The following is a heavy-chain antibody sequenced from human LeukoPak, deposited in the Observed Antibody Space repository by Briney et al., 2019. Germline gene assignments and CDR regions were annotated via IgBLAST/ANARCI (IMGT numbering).Heavy chain of an antibody. D-gene: IGHD3-10*01. CDR2: IYGGGVT. CDR1: GGSISSSSYY. CDR3: ARDSASYYYFAMDV. J-gene: IGHJ6*02. Sequence: PSETLSLTCTVSGGSISSSSYYWGWSRQPPGKGLEWVSIIYGGGVTYYADSVRGRFTISRDNSQNTLYLQMNSLRAEDTAVYYCARDSASYYYFAMDVWGQGTTVTVSS. V-gene: IGHV3-66*01.